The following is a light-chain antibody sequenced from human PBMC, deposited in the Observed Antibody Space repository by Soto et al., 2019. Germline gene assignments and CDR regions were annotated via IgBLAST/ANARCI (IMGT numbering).Light chain of an antibody. CDR3: QQYGNSPWT. CDR2: GAS. J-gene: IGKJ1*01. CDR1: QTVSSSY. V-gene: IGKV3-20*01. Sequence: EIVLTKSKGTLYFSQVERATLCFSASQTVSSSYLAWYQQKPGQAPRLLIYGASSRATGIPDRFSGSGSATDFTLTISRLEPEDFAVYYCQQYGNSPWTFGQGTKVDNK.